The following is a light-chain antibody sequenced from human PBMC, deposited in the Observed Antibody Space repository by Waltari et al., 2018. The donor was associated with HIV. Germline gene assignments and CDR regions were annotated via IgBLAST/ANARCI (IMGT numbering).Light chain of an antibody. J-gene: IGLJ2*01. CDR1: NIGSKR. V-gene: IGLV3-21*01. CDR3: QVWDIITDEVI. CDR2: DDD. Sequence: SYVLTQSPSVSVAPGQTAIITCGGNNIGSKRVHWYQQRPGQAPVLIIFDDDDRPSGIAERCSGSNSGDTATLSISRVEAGDEADYFCQVWDIITDEVIFGGGTKMTVL.